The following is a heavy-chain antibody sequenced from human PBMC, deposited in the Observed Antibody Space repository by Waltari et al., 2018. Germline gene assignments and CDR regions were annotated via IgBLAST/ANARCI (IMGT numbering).Heavy chain of an antibody. CDR3: ARLGTIVATEAGFDY. V-gene: IGHV4-38-2*01. D-gene: IGHD5-12*01. CDR2: IYHSGST. J-gene: IGHJ4*02. Sequence: QVQLQESGPGLVKPSETLSLTCAVSGYSISRGYYWGWIRHPPGKGLEWIGSIYHSGSTYYNPSLKSRVTISVDTSKNQFSLKLSSVTAADTAVYYCARLGTIVATEAGFDYWGQGTLVTVSS. CDR1: GYSISRGYY.